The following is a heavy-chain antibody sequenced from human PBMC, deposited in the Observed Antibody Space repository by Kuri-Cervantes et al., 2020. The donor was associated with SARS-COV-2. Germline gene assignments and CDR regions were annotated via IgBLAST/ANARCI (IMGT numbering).Heavy chain of an antibody. CDR1: GGSFSGYY. J-gene: IGHJ4*02. D-gene: IGHD5-24*01. CDR2: INHSGST. V-gene: IGHV4-34*01. CDR3: ARGARPGGEEMATIVHFDY. Sequence: ESLKISCGVYGGSFSGYYWSWIRQPPGKGLEWIGEINHSGSTNYNPSLKSRVTISVDTSKNQFSLKLSSVTAADTAVYYCARGARPGGEEMATIVHFDYWGQGTLVTVSS.